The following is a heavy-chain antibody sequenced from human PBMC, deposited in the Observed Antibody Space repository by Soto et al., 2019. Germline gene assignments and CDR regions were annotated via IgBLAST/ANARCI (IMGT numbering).Heavy chain of an antibody. J-gene: IGHJ3*02. V-gene: IGHV1-18*01. CDR3: ARDHRGGTDAFDI. Sequence: QVQLVQSGAEVKKPGASVKVSCKASGYTFPSFGISWVRQAPGQGLEWMGWISAYNGNTNYAENLQGRVTMTTDTSTITAYLELRSLRSDDTAVYYCARDHRGGTDAFDIWGQGTMVTVSS. D-gene: IGHD2-15*01. CDR1: GYTFPSFG. CDR2: ISAYNGNT.